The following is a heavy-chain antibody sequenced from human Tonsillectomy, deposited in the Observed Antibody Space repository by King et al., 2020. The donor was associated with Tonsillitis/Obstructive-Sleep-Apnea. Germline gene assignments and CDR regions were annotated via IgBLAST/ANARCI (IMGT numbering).Heavy chain of an antibody. CDR3: ARLATMAFDI. V-gene: IGHV5-51*01. CDR2: VYPGDSDT. D-gene: IGHD5-24*01. Sequence: QLVQSGAEVRKPGESLKISCKGSGYSFTTYWIAWVRQMPGKGLEWMGIVYPGDSDTRYSQSFQGQVTISADKSLSTAYLQWSPLKTSDTAVYYCARLATMAFDIWGQGTMVTVSS. J-gene: IGHJ3*02. CDR1: GYSFTTYW.